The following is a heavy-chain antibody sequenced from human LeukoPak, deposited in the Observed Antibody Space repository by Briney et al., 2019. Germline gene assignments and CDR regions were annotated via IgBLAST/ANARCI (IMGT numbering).Heavy chain of an antibody. V-gene: IGHV1-2*02. CDR2: VNPIDGGT. D-gene: IGHD2-15*01. Sequence: ASVKVSCKASGYTFTGYYIHWVRQAPGQGLEWMGWVNPIDGGTNYAQKFQGRVTMTRDTSISTAYMELSRLRSDDTAVYYCARGNEGYCSGGSCYVGAWFVPWGQGTRVTVSS. CDR3: ARGNEGYCSGGSCYVGAWFVP. CDR1: GYTFTGYY. J-gene: IGHJ5*02.